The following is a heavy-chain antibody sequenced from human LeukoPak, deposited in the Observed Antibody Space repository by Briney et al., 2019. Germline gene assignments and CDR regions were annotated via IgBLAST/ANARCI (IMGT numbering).Heavy chain of an antibody. J-gene: IGHJ4*02. CDR3: VRDRGYCSGGTCYALWDY. D-gene: IGHD2-15*01. CDR1: GFTFSSYS. V-gene: IGHV3-21*01. CDR2: ISSSSSYI. Sequence: PGGSLRLSCAASGFTFSSYSMNWVRQAPGKGLEWVSSISSSSSYIYYADSVKGRFTISRDNAKNSLYLQMNSLRAEDTAMYYCVRDRGYCSGGTCYALWDYWGQGTLVTVSS.